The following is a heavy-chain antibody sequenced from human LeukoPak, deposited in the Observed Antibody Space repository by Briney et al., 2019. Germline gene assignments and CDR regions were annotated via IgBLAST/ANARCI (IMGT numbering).Heavy chain of an antibody. CDR3: ARGYSSGSYYHY. CDR2: INHSGST. D-gene: IGHD3-10*01. V-gene: IGHV4-34*01. J-gene: IGHJ4*02. CDR1: GGSFSGYY. Sequence: SETLSLTCAVYGGSFSGYYWSWIRQPPGKGLEWIGEINHSGSTNYNPSLKSRVTISADTSKNQFSLKLSSVTAADTAVYYCARGYSSGSYYHYWGQGTLVTVSS.